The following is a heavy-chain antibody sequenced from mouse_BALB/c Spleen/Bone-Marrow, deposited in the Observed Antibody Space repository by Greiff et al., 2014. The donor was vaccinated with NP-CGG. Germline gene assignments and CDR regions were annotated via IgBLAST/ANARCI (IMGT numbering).Heavy chain of an antibody. V-gene: IGHV14-3*02. Sequence: VTLKESGAELVKPGASVKLSCTASGFNIKDTYMHWVEQRPEQGLEWIGRIDPANGNIKYDPKFQGKATITADTSSNTAYLQLSSLTSEDTAVYYCAPYYYGRWFANWGQGTLVTVSA. CDR2: IDPANGNI. CDR3: APYYYGRWFAN. D-gene: IGHD1-1*01. J-gene: IGHJ3*01. CDR1: GFNIKDTY.